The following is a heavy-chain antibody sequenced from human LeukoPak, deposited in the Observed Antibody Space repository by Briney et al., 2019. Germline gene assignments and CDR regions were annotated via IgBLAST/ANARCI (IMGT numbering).Heavy chain of an antibody. CDR3: ARDAVVVVPAAMAGTFIYYFDY. CDR1: GGTFSSYA. Sequence: GASVKVSCKASGGTFSSYAISWVRQAPGQGLEWMGGIIPIFGTANYAQKFQGRVTITADESTSTAYMELSSLRSEDTAVYYCARDAVVVVPAAMAGTFIYYFDYWGQGTLVTVSS. D-gene: IGHD2-2*01. CDR2: IIPIFGTA. V-gene: IGHV1-69*13. J-gene: IGHJ4*02.